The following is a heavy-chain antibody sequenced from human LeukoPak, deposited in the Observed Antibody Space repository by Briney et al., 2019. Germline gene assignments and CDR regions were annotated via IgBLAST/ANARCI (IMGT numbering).Heavy chain of an antibody. CDR1: GYTFTSYA. D-gene: IGHD4-23*01. CDR2: ISAYNGNT. J-gene: IGHJ3*02. CDR3: ARDRVVTHSFDI. V-gene: IGHV1-18*01. Sequence: ASVKVSCKASGYTFTSYAMHWVRQAPGQRLEWMGWISAYNGNTNYAQKLQGRVTMTTDTSTSTAYMELRSLRSDDTAVYYCARDRVVTHSFDIWGQGTMVTVSS.